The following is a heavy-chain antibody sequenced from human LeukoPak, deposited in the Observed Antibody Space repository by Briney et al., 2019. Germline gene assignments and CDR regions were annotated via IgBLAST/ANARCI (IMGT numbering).Heavy chain of an antibody. CDR2: ISYDGSNK. Sequence: GGSLRLSCAASGFTFSSYAMHWVRQALGKGLEWVAVISYDGSNKYYADSVKGRFTISRDNSKNTLYLQMNSLRAEDTAVYYCASPTYYYDSSGYYFGDYWGQGTLVTVSS. CDR1: GFTFSSYA. J-gene: IGHJ4*02. V-gene: IGHV3-30-3*01. CDR3: ASPTYYYDSSGYYFGDY. D-gene: IGHD3-22*01.